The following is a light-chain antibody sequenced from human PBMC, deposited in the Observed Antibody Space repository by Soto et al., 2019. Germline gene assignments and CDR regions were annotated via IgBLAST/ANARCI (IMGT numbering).Light chain of an antibody. CDR3: SSYAGSMNLI. CDR1: SSDVGGHNH. J-gene: IGLJ2*01. CDR2: EVS. Sequence: QSVLTQPPSASGSPGQSVTISCNGSSSDVGGHNHVSWYQQHPGKAPKLMIYEVSKRPSGVPDRFSGSKSVNTASLTVSGLQAEDEVDYYCSSYAGSMNLIFGGGTKLTVL. V-gene: IGLV2-8*01.